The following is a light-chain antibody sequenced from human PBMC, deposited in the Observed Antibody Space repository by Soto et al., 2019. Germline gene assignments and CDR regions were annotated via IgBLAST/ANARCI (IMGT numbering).Light chain of an antibody. CDR2: KAS. V-gene: IGKV1-5*03. CDR3: QQCDNYPLT. CDR1: QSISTW. J-gene: IGKJ4*01. Sequence: DIQMTQSPSTVSASVGDTVTITCRASQSISTWLAWYQQKPGKAPKVLIYKASTLESGVSPRFRGSGSVTDFTLTISDLQPEDFATYYCQQCDNYPLTFGGGTKVEIK.